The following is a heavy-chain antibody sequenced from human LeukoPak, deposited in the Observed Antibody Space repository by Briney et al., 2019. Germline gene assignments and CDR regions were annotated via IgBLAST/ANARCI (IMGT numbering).Heavy chain of an antibody. CDR3: ARDRPTTRQRSGTFDY. Sequence: GASVKVSCKASGYTFTSYAMPWVRQAPGQRLEWMGWINAGNGNTKYSQKFQGRVTITRDTSASTAYMELSSLRSEDTAVYYCARDRPTTRQRSGTFDYWGQGTLVTVSS. CDR1: GYTFTSYA. V-gene: IGHV1-3*01. CDR2: INAGNGNT. D-gene: IGHD1-1*01. J-gene: IGHJ4*02.